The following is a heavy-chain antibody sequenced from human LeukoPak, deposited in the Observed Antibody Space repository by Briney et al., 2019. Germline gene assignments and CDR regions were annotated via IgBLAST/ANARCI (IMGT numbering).Heavy chain of an antibody. V-gene: IGHV1-2*02. CDR3: ARGVGTWYYFDF. D-gene: IGHD2-8*02. Sequence: GASVKVSCKASGYRFTDYYVHWVRQAPGQGLEWMGWINPNNGGTTYAQNFHGRVTMTRDTSITTAYMELSRLTSDDTAMFYCARGVGTWYYFDFWGQGTLVTVSS. CDR1: GYRFTDYY. CDR2: INPNNGGT. J-gene: IGHJ4*02.